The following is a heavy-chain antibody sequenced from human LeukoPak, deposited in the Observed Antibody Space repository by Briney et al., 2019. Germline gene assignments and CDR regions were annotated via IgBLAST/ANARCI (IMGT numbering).Heavy chain of an antibody. D-gene: IGHD3-3*01. V-gene: IGHV4-39*01. CDR1: GGSISSSSYY. CDR2: IYYSGST. CDR3: ARSPSPFITIFGVVTKLYYFDH. Sequence: SETLSLTCTVSGGSISSSSYYWGWIRQPPGKGLEWIGSIYYSGSTYYNPSLKSRVTISVDTSKNQFSLKLSSVTAADTAVYYCARSPSPFITIFGVVTKLYYFDHWGQGTLVTVSS. J-gene: IGHJ4*02.